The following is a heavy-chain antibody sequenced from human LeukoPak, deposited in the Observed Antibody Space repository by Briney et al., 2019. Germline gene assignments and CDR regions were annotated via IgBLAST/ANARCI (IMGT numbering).Heavy chain of an antibody. CDR2: LYNSGST. D-gene: IGHD3-16*01. CDR3: ARRVLFSGELDY. J-gene: IGHJ4*02. Sequence: PAETLSLTCTVSGGSMSGYYWSWIRQPPGKGLEWIGYLYNSGSTNNNPSLKSRVTISVDTSKNQFSLKLSSVTAADTAVYYCARRVLFSGELDYWGQGTLVTVSS. CDR1: GGSMSGYY. V-gene: IGHV4-59*01.